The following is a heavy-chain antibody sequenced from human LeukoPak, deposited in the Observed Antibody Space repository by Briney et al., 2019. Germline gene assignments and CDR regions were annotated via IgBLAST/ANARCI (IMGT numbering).Heavy chain of an antibody. J-gene: IGHJ4*02. D-gene: IGHD5-18*01. CDR3: AREGYPYGYVFD. CDR1: GGSISSSY. Sequence: SETLSLTCTVSGGSISSSYWSWIRQPPGAGLEWIGYIFYSRSTNYNPSLKSRVTISVDTSKHQFSLNLSSVTAADTAVYYCAREGYPYGYVFDWGQGTLVTVSS. CDR2: IFYSRST. V-gene: IGHV4-59*01.